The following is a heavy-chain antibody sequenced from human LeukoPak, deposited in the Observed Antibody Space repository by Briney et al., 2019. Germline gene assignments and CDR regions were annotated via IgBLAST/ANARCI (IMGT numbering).Heavy chain of an antibody. J-gene: IGHJ4*02. CDR2: TIPIFGTA. V-gene: IGHV1-69*05. CDR3: ARWQGNDNDSSGGGLDY. Sequence: SVKVSCKASGGTLSSYAISWVRQAPGQGLEWMGGTIPIFGTANYAQKFQGRVTITTDESTSTAYMELSSLRSEDTAVYYCARWQGNDNDSSGGGLDYWGQGTLVTVSS. D-gene: IGHD3-22*01. CDR1: GGTLSSYA.